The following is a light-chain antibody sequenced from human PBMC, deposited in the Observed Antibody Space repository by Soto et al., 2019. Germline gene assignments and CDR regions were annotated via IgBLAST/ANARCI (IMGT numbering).Light chain of an antibody. CDR3: QQYGSSPQRLT. Sequence: EIVLTQSPCTLSLSAGERATLSCRASQSVSSSYLAWYQQKPGQAPSLLIYGASSRATGIPDRFSGSGSGTDFTLTISRLEPEDFAVYYCQQYGSSPQRLTFGGGTKVDIK. CDR2: GAS. V-gene: IGKV3-20*01. CDR1: QSVSSSY. J-gene: IGKJ4*01.